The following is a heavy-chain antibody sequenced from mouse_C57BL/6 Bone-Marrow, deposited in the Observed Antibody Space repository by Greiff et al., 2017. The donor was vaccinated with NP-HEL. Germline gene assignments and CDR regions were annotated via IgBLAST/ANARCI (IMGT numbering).Heavy chain of an antibody. CDR3: ARRGDYDPFAY. D-gene: IGHD2-4*01. CDR1: EYEFPSHD. J-gene: IGHJ3*01. CDR2: INSDGGST. V-gene: IGHV5-2*03. Sequence: EVKVVESGGGLVQPGESLKLSCESNEYEFPSHDMSWVRKTPEKRLELVAAINSDGGSTYYTDTMERRFIISRDNTKKTLYLQMSSLRSEDTALYYCARRGDYDPFAYWGQGTLVTVSA.